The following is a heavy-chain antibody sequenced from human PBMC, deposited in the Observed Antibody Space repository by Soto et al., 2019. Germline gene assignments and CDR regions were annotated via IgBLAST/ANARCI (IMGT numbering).Heavy chain of an antibody. V-gene: IGHV4-39*01. CDR2: IFYSGTT. CDR3: ARRRRAAPFDE. J-gene: IGHJ4*02. D-gene: IGHD6-13*01. CDR1: GDSISSRSHY. Sequence: XATLSLTCTVSGDSISSRSHYWGWLRQPPRKALEWIGNIFYSGTTYYNPSLKSRITISVDTSKNQFSLKLSSVTAADTAVYYCARRRRAAPFDEWGQGTQVTVSS.